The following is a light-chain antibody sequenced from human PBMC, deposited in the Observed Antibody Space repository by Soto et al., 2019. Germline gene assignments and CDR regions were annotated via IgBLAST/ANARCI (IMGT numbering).Light chain of an antibody. V-gene: IGKV1-6*01. CDR1: QGIRND. J-gene: IGKJ1*01. CDR2: AAS. CDR3: LQDCSYPWT. Sequence: AIQMTQSPSSLSASVGDRVTITCRASQGIRNDLGWYQKKPGKAPKLLIYAASSLQSGVPSKCSGSGSCTDYTLTISSLQPEDFSTYYYLQDCSYPWTFGQGTKVEI.